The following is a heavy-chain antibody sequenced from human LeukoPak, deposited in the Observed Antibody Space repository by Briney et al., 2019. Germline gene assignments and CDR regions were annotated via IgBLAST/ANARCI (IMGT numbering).Heavy chain of an antibody. CDR2: INPSGSIT. V-gene: IGHV1-46*01. CDR1: GNSFTNYY. J-gene: IGHJ4*02. D-gene: IGHD3-22*01. CDR3: AGGVDYDSSAFIFPFDY. Sequence: ASVKVSCKASGNSFTNYYMHWVRQAPGQGLEWMGIINPSGSITRFAQKFQGRVTMNRDTSTSTVYMELSSLRSEDTAVYYCAGGVDYDSSAFIFPFDYWGQGTLITVSS.